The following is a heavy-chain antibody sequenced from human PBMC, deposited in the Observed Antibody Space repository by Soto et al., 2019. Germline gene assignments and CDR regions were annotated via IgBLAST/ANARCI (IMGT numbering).Heavy chain of an antibody. CDR3: ARNGDHRTTENDYFDY. D-gene: IGHD3-10*01. V-gene: IGHV3-30*03. J-gene: IGHJ4*02. CDR1: GFTFSSYG. Sequence: GGSLRLSCAASGFTFSSYGMHWVRQAPGKGLEWVAVISYDGSNKYYADSVKGRFTISRDNSKNTLYLQMNSLRAEDTAVYYCARNGDHRTTENDYFDYWGQGTLVTVSS. CDR2: ISYDGSNK.